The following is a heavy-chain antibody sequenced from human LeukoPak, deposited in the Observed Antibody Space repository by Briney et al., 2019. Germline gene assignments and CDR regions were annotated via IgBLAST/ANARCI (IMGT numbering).Heavy chain of an antibody. CDR1: GYTFTGYY. CDR3: AREPPYSSSWHRYYGMDV. V-gene: IGHV1-2*02. CDR2: INPNSGGT. J-gene: IGHJ6*02. Sequence: ASVKVSCKASGYTFTGYYMHWVRQAPGQGLEWMGWINPNSGGTNYAQKFQGRVTMTRDTSISTAYMELSRLRSDDTAVYYRAREPPYSSSWHRYYGMDVWGQGTTVTVSS. D-gene: IGHD6-13*01.